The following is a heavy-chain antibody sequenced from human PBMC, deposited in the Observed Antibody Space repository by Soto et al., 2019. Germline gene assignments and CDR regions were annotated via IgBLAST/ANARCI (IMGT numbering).Heavy chain of an antibody. CDR2: ISYDGSNK. CDR3: AKGPSGSHWGFDY. CDR1: GFTFSSYG. D-gene: IGHD1-26*01. V-gene: IGHV3-30*18. Sequence: QVQLVESGGGVVQPGRSLRLSCAASGFTFSSYGMHWVRQAPGKGLEWVAVISYDGSNKYYADSVKGRFTISRDNSKNTLYLQMNSLRAEDTAVYYCAKGPSGSHWGFDYWGQGTLVTVSS. J-gene: IGHJ4*02.